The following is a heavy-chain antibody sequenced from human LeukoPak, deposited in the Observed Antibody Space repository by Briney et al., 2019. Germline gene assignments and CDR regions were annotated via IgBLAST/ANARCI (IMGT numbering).Heavy chain of an antibody. CDR2: IRSKAYGGTT. V-gene: IGHV3-49*04. Sequence: PGGSLRLSCAASGFTFSSYAMHWVRQAPGKGLEWVGFIRSKAYGGTTEYAASVKGRFTISRDDSKSIAYLQMNSLKTEDTAVYYCTRDCRFDCSSTSCPYYFDYWGQGTLVTVSS. J-gene: IGHJ4*02. D-gene: IGHD2-2*01. CDR3: TRDCRFDCSSTSCPYYFDY. CDR1: GFTFSSYA.